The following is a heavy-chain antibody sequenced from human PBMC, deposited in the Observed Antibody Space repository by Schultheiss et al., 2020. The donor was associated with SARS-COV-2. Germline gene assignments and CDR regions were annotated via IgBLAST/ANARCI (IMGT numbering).Heavy chain of an antibody. J-gene: IGHJ5*02. CDR1: GYTFTGYY. V-gene: IGHV1-2*02. CDR3: ARFDSYGPNWFDP. Sequence: ASVKISCKASGYTFTGYYMHWVRQAPGQGLEWMGWINPNSGGTNYAQKFQGRVTMTRDTSISTAYMELSRLRSDDTAVYYCARFDSYGPNWFDPWGQGTLVTVS. D-gene: IGHD5-18*01. CDR2: INPNSGGT.